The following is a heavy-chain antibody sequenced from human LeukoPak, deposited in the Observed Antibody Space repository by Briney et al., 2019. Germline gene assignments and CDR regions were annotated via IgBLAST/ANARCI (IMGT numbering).Heavy chain of an antibody. J-gene: IGHJ4*02. V-gene: IGHV1-18*01. D-gene: IGHD6-13*01. CDR3: ARRAAAGTALDY. CDR2: ISAYNGNT. Sequence: ASVKVSCKASGYTFTSYGISWVRQAPGQGLEWMGWISAYNGNTNYAQKLQGRVTITRNTSINTAYMELSSLRSEDTAVYYCARRAAAGTALDYWGQGTLVTVSS. CDR1: GYTFTSYG.